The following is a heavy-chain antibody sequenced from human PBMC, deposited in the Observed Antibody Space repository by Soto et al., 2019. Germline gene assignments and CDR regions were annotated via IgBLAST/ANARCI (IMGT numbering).Heavy chain of an antibody. J-gene: IGHJ6*02. V-gene: IGHV3-30*18. Sequence: GGSLRLSCAASGFTFSAYGMHWVRQAPGKGLEWVSVISHDGSIAYYADSVKGRFTISRDNSKDTLYLQMSSLTVDDTSVYYCAKAPSRTALAGTGWRATTYYYGIDVWGQGTSVTVSS. D-gene: IGHD3-10*01. CDR2: ISHDGSIA. CDR1: GFTFSAYG. CDR3: AKAPSRTALAGTGWRATTYYYGIDV.